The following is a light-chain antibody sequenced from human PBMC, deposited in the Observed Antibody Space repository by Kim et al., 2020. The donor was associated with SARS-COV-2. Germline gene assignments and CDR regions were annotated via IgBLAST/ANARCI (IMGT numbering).Light chain of an antibody. V-gene: IGLV3-1*01. CDR1: KLGDKY. CDR2: QDS. CDR3: QAWDSSTAV. Sequence: VSPGQTASITCSGDKLGDKYACWYQQKPGQSPVLAIYQDSKRPSGIPERFSGSNSGNTATLTISGTQAMDEADYYCQAWDSSTAVFGGGTQLTVL. J-gene: IGLJ2*01.